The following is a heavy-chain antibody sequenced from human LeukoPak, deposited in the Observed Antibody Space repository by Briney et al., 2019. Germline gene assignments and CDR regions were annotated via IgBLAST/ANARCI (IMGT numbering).Heavy chain of an antibody. Sequence: GGSLRLSCAASGFTFSMYSMAWVCQAPGKGLEWVSVINDRGGYIQDADSVKGRFTISRDNSQNTLFLQMNSLRAEDTAVYYCVRERDRGIEVADDFDYWGQGTLVTVSS. J-gene: IGHJ4*02. CDR3: VRERDRGIEVADDFDY. V-gene: IGHV3-23*01. CDR2: INDRGGYI. CDR1: GFTFSMYS. D-gene: IGHD6-19*01.